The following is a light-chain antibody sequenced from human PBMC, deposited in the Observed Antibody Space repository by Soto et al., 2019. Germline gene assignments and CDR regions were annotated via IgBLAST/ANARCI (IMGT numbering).Light chain of an antibody. Sequence: DIQMTQSPSTLSASVGDRVTITCRASQSITRWLAWYKQKPGKAPKPLIYDASSLQSGVPSRLSGSGSGTEFTLTISSLKPDDFATYYCQQYNSYWTFGHGTKVDIK. CDR3: QQYNSYWT. CDR1: QSITRW. J-gene: IGKJ1*01. CDR2: DAS. V-gene: IGKV1-5*01.